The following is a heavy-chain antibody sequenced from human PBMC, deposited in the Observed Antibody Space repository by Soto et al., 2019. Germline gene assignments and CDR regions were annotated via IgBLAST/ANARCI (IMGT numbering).Heavy chain of an antibody. J-gene: IGHJ4*02. Sequence: VQLVESGGGLVQPGGSLRLSCAASGFTFSSYSMNWVRQAPGKGLEWVSYISSSSSTIYYADSVKGRFTISRDNAKNSLYLQMNSLRAEDTAVYYCARDLGYCSSTSCPGEDYWGQGTLVTVSS. CDR3: ARDLGYCSSTSCPGEDY. CDR2: ISSSSSTI. CDR1: GFTFSSYS. V-gene: IGHV3-48*01. D-gene: IGHD2-2*01.